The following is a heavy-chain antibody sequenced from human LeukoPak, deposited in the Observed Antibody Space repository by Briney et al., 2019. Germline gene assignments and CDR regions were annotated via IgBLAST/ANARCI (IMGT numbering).Heavy chain of an antibody. CDR2: IIPIFGTA. V-gene: IGHV1-69*13. CDR3: ARVHTDYDFWTGHYYYYGMDV. CDR1: GGTFISYA. D-gene: IGHD3-3*01. Sequence: SVKVSCKASGGTFISYAISWVRQAPGQGLEWMGGIIPIFGTANYAQKFQGRVTITADESTSTAYMELRSLRSDDTAVYYCARVHTDYDFWTGHYYYYGMDVWGQGTTVTVSS. J-gene: IGHJ6*02.